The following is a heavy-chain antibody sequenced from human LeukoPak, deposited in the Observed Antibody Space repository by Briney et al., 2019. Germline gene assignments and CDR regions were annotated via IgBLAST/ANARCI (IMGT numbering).Heavy chain of an antibody. CDR1: GYTFTSYY. V-gene: IGHV1-2*06. CDR3: ARDRAEYGGNSLGY. CDR2: VNPNSGGT. Sequence: GSVKVSCKASGYTFTSYYMHWVRQAPGQGLEWMGRVNPNSGGTNYAQKFQGRVTMTRDTSITTAYMELSRLRSDDTAVYYCARDRAEYGGNSLGYWGQGTLVTVSS. D-gene: IGHD4-23*01. J-gene: IGHJ4*02.